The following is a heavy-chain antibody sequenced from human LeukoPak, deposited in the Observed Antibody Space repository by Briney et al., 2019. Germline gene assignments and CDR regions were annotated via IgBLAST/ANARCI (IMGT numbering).Heavy chain of an antibody. D-gene: IGHD5-12*01. CDR2: IYSSGNT. CDR1: GASISSSSYY. V-gene: IGHV4-39*01. CDR3: AKSNGYGLIDY. J-gene: IGHJ4*02. Sequence: SETLSLTCAVSGASISSSSYYWGWVRQSPGKGLEWIGNIYSSGNTYYNASLKSRVTMYIDTSKNQFSLKLSSVTAADTAMYYCAKSNGYGLIDYWGQGTLVTVSS.